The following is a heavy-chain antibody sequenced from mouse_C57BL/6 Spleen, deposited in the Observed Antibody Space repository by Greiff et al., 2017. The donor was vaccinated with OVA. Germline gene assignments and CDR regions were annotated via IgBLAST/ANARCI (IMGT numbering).Heavy chain of an antibody. Sequence: EVNVVESGGGLVKPGGSLKLSCAASGFTFSDYGMHWVRQAPEKGLEWVAYISSGSSTIYYADTVKGRFTISRDNAKNTLFLQMTSLRAEDTAMYYCVATVVEKFAYWGQGTLVTVSA. J-gene: IGHJ3*01. CDR1: GFTFSDYG. CDR2: ISSGSSTI. V-gene: IGHV5-17*01. CDR3: VATVVEKFAY. D-gene: IGHD1-1*01.